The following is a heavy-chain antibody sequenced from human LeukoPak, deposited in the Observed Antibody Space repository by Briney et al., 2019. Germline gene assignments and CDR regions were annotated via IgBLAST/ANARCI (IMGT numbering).Heavy chain of an antibody. CDR3: ARGDKAVAFDWFDP. V-gene: IGHV3-30-3*01. D-gene: IGHD6-19*01. Sequence: GGSLRLSCTASGFTFSSYAMHWVRQAPVKGLEWVAVISYDGSTQFYADSVKGRFTISRDNSKNTLDLQMNSLRTDDTAVYFCARGDKAVAFDWFDPWGQGTLVSVSS. CDR1: GFTFSSYA. J-gene: IGHJ5*02. CDR2: ISYDGSTQ.